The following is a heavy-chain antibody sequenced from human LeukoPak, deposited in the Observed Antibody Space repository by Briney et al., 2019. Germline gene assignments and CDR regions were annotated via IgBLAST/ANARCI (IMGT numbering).Heavy chain of an antibody. CDR1: GFTFSSYE. D-gene: IGHD3-10*01. V-gene: IGHV3-48*03. Sequence: GGSLRLSYAASGFTFSSYEMNWVRQAPGKGLEWVSYISSSGSTIYYADSVKGRFTISGGNAKNSLYLQMNSLRAEDTAVYYCARGSITMVRGQFDYWGQGTLVTVSS. CDR3: ARGSITMVRGQFDY. CDR2: ISSSGSTI. J-gene: IGHJ4*02.